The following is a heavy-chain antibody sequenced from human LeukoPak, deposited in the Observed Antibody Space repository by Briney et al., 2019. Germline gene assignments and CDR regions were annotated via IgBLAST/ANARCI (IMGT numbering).Heavy chain of an antibody. J-gene: IGHJ4*02. Sequence: GGSLRLSCAASGFTFSSYSMNWVRQAPGKGLEWVSYISSSSTIYYADSVKGRFTISRDNAKNSLYLQMNSLRAEDTAVYYCARAFLGSGVSDYWGQGTLVTVSS. CDR2: ISSSSTI. CDR3: ARAFLGSGVSDY. D-gene: IGHD2/OR15-2a*01. V-gene: IGHV3-48*04. CDR1: GFTFSSYS.